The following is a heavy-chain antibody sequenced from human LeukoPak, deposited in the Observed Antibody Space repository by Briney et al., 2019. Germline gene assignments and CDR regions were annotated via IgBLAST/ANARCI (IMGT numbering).Heavy chain of an antibody. CDR2: FDLEDGET. D-gene: IGHD6-19*01. CDR3: ATGGSDRWLIDFDY. Sequence: ASVKVSCKVSGYTLTELSMHWVRQAPGKGLEWMGGFDLEDGETIYAQKFQGRVTMTEDTSTDTAYMELSSLRSEDTAVYYCATGGSDRWLIDFDYWGQGTLVTVSS. CDR1: GYTLTELS. V-gene: IGHV1-24*01. J-gene: IGHJ4*02.